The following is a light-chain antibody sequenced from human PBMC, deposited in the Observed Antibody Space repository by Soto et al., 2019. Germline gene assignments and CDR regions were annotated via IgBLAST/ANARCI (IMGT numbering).Light chain of an antibody. CDR3: QQYGSSQS. Sequence: ERXTRYCRTRERVGGGFLACYQQKPGLAPRLMLYDTSFRATGIPDRLSGSGSGTDFTLTISRLDPEDFAVYYCQQYGSSQSFGQGTKVDIK. CDR2: DTS. V-gene: IGKV3D-20*01. J-gene: IGKJ1*01. CDR1: ERVGGGF.